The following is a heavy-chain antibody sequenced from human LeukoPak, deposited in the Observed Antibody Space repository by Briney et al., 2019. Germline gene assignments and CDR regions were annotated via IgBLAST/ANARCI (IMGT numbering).Heavy chain of an antibody. CDR1: GFTFSSYA. D-gene: IGHD3-22*01. CDR3: ARGTYYYDSSGARAIDY. Sequence: GGSLRLSCAASGFTFSSYAMSWVRQAPGKGLEWVAVIWYDGSNKYYADSVKGRFTISRDNSKNTLYLQMNSLRAEDTAVYYCARGTYYYDSSGARAIDYWGQGTLVTVSS. V-gene: IGHV3-33*08. J-gene: IGHJ4*02. CDR2: IWYDGSNK.